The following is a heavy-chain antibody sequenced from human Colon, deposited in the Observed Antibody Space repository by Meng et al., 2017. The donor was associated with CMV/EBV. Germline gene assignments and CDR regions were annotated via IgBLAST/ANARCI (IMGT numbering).Heavy chain of an antibody. CDR1: GYSISSGYY. CDR2: IYHSGST. V-gene: IGHV4-38-2*02. J-gene: IGHJ6*02. CDR3: ARDSPFYGMDV. Sequence: SETLSLTCTVSGYSISSGYYWGWIRQPPGKGLEWIGSIYHSGSTYYNPSLKSRVTISVDTSKNQFSLKLSSVTAADTAVYYCARDSPFYGMDVWGQGTTVTVSS.